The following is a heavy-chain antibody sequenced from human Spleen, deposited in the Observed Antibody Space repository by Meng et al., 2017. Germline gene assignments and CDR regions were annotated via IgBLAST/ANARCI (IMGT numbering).Heavy chain of an antibody. Sequence: GESLKISCAASGFTFSSYAMTSVRQAPGKGLEWVSTIYGGAITTYYADSMRGRFTISRDNSKNTLYLQLNSLRAEDTAVYYCAKGTHGMSFNELEYWGQVTLVTVSS. J-gene: IGHJ4*02. CDR3: AKGTHGMSFNELEY. CDR2: IYGGAITT. V-gene: IGHV3-23*01. D-gene: IGHD1-7*01. CDR1: GFTFSSYA.